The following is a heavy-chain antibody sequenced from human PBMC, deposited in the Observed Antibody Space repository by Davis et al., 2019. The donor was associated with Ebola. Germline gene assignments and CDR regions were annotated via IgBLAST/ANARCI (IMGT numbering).Heavy chain of an antibody. Sequence: GGSLRLSCAASGFTFSDYYMSWIRQAPGKGLEWVSYISSSSSYTNYADSVKGRFTISRDNAKNSLYLQMNSLRAEDTAVYYCARSLGDIVLVPAALVPDYWGQGTLVTVSS. CDR2: ISSSSSYT. CDR3: ARSLGDIVLVPAALVPDY. D-gene: IGHD2-2*01. J-gene: IGHJ4*02. CDR1: GFTFSDYY. V-gene: IGHV3-11*06.